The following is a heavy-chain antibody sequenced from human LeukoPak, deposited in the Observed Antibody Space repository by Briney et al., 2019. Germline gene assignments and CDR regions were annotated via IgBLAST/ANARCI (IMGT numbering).Heavy chain of an antibody. CDR1: GGSISSGSYY. Sequence: SETLSLTCTVSGGSISSGSYYWSWIRPPAGKGLEWIGRIYTSGSTNYNPSLKSRATISVDTSKNQFSLKLSSVTAADTAVYYCARDRGGLSPYFDYWGQGTLVTVSS. CDR3: ARDRGGLSPYFDY. J-gene: IGHJ4*02. V-gene: IGHV4-61*02. D-gene: IGHD3-16*01. CDR2: IYTSGST.